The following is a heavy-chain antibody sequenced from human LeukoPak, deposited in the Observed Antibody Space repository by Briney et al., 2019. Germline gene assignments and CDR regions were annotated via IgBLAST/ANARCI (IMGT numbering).Heavy chain of an antibody. D-gene: IGHD6-13*01. CDR2: IYYTGCT. V-gene: IGHV4-59*01. CDR3: ARVGMTSSWRYFDN. Sequence: SETLSLTCTVSGGSINNYYWSWIRQPPGKGLEWIGYIYYTGCTNYNPSLNSRVTISVDTSKNQLSLKVNSVTAADTAVYYCARVGMTSSWRYFDNWGQGTLVTVAS. J-gene: IGHJ4*02. CDR1: GGSINNYY.